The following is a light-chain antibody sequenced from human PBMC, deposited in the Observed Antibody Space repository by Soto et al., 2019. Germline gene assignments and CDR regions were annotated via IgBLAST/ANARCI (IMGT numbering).Light chain of an antibody. V-gene: IGKV3-20*01. Sequence: EIVLTQSPCTLSLSPDERATLSCRASQSVSSSYLAWYQQKPGHAPRLLIYGASSRATGIPDRFSGSGSGTDFTLTIGRLEPEDFAVYYCQQYNNWPPISFGQGTRLEIK. CDR1: QSVSSSY. CDR2: GAS. J-gene: IGKJ5*01. CDR3: QQYNNWPPIS.